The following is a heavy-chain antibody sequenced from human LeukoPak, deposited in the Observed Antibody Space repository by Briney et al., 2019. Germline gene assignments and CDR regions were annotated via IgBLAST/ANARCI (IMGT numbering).Heavy chain of an antibody. CDR2: INQGGSVK. Sequence: GGSLRLSCAASGFTFSTSWMTWVRQAPGKGLEWVASINQGGSVKYYVDSVKGRFTISRDDAESSLYVQMNSLRDEDTAVYYCARFGYSGWNLENWGQGTLVTVSS. V-gene: IGHV3-7*01. D-gene: IGHD5-12*01. CDR1: GFTFSTSW. CDR3: ARFGYSGWNLEN. J-gene: IGHJ4*02.